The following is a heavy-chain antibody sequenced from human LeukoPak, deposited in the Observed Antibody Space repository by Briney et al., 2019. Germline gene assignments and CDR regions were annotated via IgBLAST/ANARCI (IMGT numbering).Heavy chain of an antibody. CDR3: ARGQDDRSGTFDP. V-gene: IGHV4-61*01. Sequence: SGTLSLTCTVSGDSVSSGSYYLSWIRQPPGKGLDWIAYMSPSGTTNYNPSLKSRVTTSVDTSRTQFSLRLSSVTAADTAVYYCARGQDDRSGTFDPWGQGTLVTVSS. CDR1: GDSVSSGSYY. D-gene: IGHD3-22*01. CDR2: MSPSGTT. J-gene: IGHJ5*02.